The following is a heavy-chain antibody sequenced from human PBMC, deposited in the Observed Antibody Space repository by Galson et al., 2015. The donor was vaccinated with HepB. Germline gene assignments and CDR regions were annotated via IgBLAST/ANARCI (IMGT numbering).Heavy chain of an antibody. CDR3: ARVLTVWAFDM. J-gene: IGHJ3*02. CDR1: GFTFSDYY. D-gene: IGHD3-9*01. Sequence: SLRLSCAASGFTFSDYYMSWIRQAPGKGLEWVSYISSDSAYTDYPDSVKGRFTVSRDNAKNSLYLQMNSLRAEDTAAYYCARVLTVWAFDMWGQGTMVTVSS. CDR2: ISSDSAYT. V-gene: IGHV3-11*06.